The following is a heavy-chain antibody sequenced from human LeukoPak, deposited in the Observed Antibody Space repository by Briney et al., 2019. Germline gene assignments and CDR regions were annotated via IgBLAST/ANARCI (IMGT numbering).Heavy chain of an antibody. Sequence: PSETLSLTCTVSGGSISSYYWSWIRQPPGKGLEWIGYIYYSGSTNYNPSLKSRVTISVDRSKNQFSLNLSSVTAADTAVYYCVRAVGSSESNWFDPWGQGILATVSS. J-gene: IGHJ5*02. CDR1: GGSISSYY. CDR3: VRAVGSSESNWFDP. CDR2: IYYSGST. V-gene: IGHV4-59*08. D-gene: IGHD1-26*01.